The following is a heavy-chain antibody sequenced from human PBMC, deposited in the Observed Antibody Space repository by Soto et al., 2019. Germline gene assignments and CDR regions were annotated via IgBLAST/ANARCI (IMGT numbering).Heavy chain of an antibody. CDR2: IDPSGST. CDR1: GASIRSYY. J-gene: IGHJ6*02. CDR3: AGLGRNYYYGMDV. Sequence: QVQLQESGPGLMKPSETLSLTCTVSGASIRSYYWAWIRQPAGKGLEWIGRIDPSGSTIYNPSLKSRLSMSVDTSENQFSLELKSMTAADTAVYYCAGLGRNYYYGMDVWGQGTTVTVSS. V-gene: IGHV4-4*07.